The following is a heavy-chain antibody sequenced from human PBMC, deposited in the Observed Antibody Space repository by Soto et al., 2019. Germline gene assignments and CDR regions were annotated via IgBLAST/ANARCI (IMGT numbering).Heavy chain of an antibody. CDR1: GGSFSGYY. D-gene: IGHD6-19*01. CDR3: ARASRAVALNY. Sequence: SETLSLTCAVYGGSFSGYYWSWIRQPPGKGLEWIREINHSGSPNYNPSLKSRVTISVDTSKNQFSLKLCSVTAADTAVYYCARASRAVALNYWGQGTLVTGSS. CDR2: INHSGSP. V-gene: IGHV4-34*01. J-gene: IGHJ4*02.